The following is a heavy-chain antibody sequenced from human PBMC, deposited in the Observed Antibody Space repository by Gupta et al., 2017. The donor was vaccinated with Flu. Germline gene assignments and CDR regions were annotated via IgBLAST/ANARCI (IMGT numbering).Heavy chain of an antibody. V-gene: IGHV4-31*03. Sequence: QVQLQESGPALVKPSQTLSPPCTFPGDSISSGGHYWTWIRQQPGKDLEWIGYVYYTGTTYSNPSLSSRLTVSIDTSKDQFSLSLRSVTAADTAVYYCARRIAGAGSHHWFDPWSPGTLVTVSS. J-gene: IGHJ5*02. CDR1: GDSISSGGHY. D-gene: IGHD6-13*01. CDR2: VYYTGTT. CDR3: ARRIAGAGSHHWFDP.